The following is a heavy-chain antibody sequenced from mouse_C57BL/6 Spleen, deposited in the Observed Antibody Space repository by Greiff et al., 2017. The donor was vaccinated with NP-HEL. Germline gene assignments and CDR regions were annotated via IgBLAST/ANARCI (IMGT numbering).Heavy chain of an antibody. D-gene: IGHD3-2*02. CDR3: ARSGGQLRPFDY. J-gene: IGHJ2*01. CDR1: GYTFTSYW. CDR2: IDPSDSYT. Sequence: QVQLQQPGAELVMPGASVKLSCTASGYTFTSYWMPWVKQRPGQGLEWIGEIDPSDSYTNYNQQFKGKSTLTVDKSSSTAYMQLSSRTSEDSAVYYCARSGGQLRPFDYWGQGTTLTVSS. V-gene: IGHV1-69*01.